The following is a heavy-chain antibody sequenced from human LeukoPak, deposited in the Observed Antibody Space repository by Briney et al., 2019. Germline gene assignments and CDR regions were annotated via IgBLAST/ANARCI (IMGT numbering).Heavy chain of an antibody. CDR2: INCNSGGT. J-gene: IGHJ4*02. V-gene: IGHV1-2*02. D-gene: IGHD3-10*01. CDR3: ARRYSYGSRGLDY. CDR1: GYTFTGYY. Sequence: GASVKVSCKASGYTFTGYYEHWVRQAPGQGLEWMGWINCNSGGTNYAQKFQGRVTMTRDTSISTVYMELSRLRSDDTAVYYCARRYSYGSRGLDYWGQGTLVTVSS.